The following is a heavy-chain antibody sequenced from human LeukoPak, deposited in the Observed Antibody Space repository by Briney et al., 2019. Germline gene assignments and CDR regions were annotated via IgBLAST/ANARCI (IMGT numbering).Heavy chain of an antibody. V-gene: IGHV3-23*01. CDR3: SKKGQSEDYGRPG. J-gene: IGHJ4*02. Sequence: GGSLRLSCVASGFTFSTYDMHWVRQAPGKGLECVSSINSRGAYTYYADSVKGRFTISRDNSQNTVYLQMNSLRAEDTAIYYCSKKGQSEDYGRPGWGQGTLVTVSS. CDR1: GFTFSTYD. D-gene: IGHD4-17*01. CDR2: INSRGAYT.